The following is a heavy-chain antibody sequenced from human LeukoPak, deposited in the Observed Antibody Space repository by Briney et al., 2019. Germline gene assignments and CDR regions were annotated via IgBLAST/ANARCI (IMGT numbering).Heavy chain of an antibody. CDR1: EFTFSSYG. V-gene: IGHV3-23*01. Sequence: GGSLRLSCAAYEFTFSSYGMSWVRQAPGKGLEWVSSISGSGGSTQYADSVQGRFAISRDNSKNTLYLQMNSLRVEDTAVYFCARDPNGDYTGTFDMWGRGTMVSVSS. CDR3: ARDPNGDYTGTFDM. CDR2: ISGSGGST. J-gene: IGHJ3*02. D-gene: IGHD4-17*01.